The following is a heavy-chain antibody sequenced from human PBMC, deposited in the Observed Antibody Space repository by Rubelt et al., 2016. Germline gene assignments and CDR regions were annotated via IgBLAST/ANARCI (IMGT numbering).Heavy chain of an antibody. V-gene: IGHV4-59*08. Sequence: QVQLQESGPGLVKPSETLSLTSISSYYWSWIRQPPGKGLEWIGEIYHSGSTNYNPSLKSRATISVDTSKNQFSLKLSSVTAADTAMYYCARQGTVAGTGWGQGTLVTVSS. CDR1: ISSYY. D-gene: IGHD6-19*01. CDR2: IYHSGST. J-gene: IGHJ4*02. CDR3: ARQGTVAGTG.